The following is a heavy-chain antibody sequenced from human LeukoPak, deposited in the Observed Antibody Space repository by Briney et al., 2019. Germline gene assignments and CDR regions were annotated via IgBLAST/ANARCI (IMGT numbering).Heavy chain of an antibody. Sequence: ASVKVSRKASGYTFTSYGISWVRQAPGQGLEWMGWISAYNGNTNYAQKLQGRVTMTTDTSTSTAYMELRSLRSDDTAVYYCARVGIGREQGSQYYYGMDVWGQGTTVTVSS. J-gene: IGHJ6*02. D-gene: IGHD1-26*01. CDR2: ISAYNGNT. CDR1: GYTFTSYG. CDR3: ARVGIGREQGSQYYYGMDV. V-gene: IGHV1-18*01.